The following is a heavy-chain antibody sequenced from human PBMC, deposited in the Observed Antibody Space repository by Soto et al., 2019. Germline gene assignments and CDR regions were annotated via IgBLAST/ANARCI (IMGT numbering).Heavy chain of an antibody. Sequence: RGESLKISCKGSGYTFTTYWIGWVRQMPGKGLEWMGIIYPRDSDTRYSPSFQGQVTISADKSISTACLQWSSLKASDTAIYYCARRPNTLNYYAMDVWGQGTTVTVSS. CDR1: GYTFTTYW. CDR3: ARRPNTLNYYAMDV. D-gene: IGHD3-9*01. CDR2: IYPRDSDT. J-gene: IGHJ6*02. V-gene: IGHV5-51*01.